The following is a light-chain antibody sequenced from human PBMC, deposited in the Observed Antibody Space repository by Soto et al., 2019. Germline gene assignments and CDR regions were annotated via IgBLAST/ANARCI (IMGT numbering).Light chain of an antibody. CDR2: GAS. CDR1: QSVSGN. V-gene: IGKV3-15*01. CDR3: QQYNTWPT. Sequence: EIVMTQSPATLSVSPGERATLSCRAGQSVSGNLAWYQQKPGQAPRLLIYGASTRATGIPARFSGSGSGTEFTLNISSLQSEDFAVYYCQQYNTWPTFGQGTRLEIK. J-gene: IGKJ5*01.